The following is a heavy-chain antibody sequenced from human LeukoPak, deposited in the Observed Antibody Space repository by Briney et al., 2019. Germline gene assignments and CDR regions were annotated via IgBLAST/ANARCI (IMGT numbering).Heavy chain of an antibody. V-gene: IGHV3-53*01. CDR3: ASGTSAAGTSLDY. D-gene: IGHD6-13*01. CDR1: GFTVSSNY. J-gene: IGHJ4*02. CDR2: IYSSGRT. Sequence: GGSLRLSCEVSGFTVSSNYMSWVRQAPGKGLEWVSIIYSSGRTFYGDSVKGRFTISTDNSKNTLYLQMISLRAEDTAVYFCASGTSAAGTSLDYWGQGTLVTVSS.